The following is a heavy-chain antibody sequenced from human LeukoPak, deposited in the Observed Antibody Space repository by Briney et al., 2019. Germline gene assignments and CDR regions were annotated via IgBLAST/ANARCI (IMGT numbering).Heavy chain of an antibody. Sequence: SETLSLTCAVYGGSFSGYYWSWIRQPPGKGLEWIGEINHSGSTNYNPSLKSRVTISVDTSKNQSSLKLSSVTAADTAVYYCARGVAVAGTDYFDYWGQGTLVTVSS. J-gene: IGHJ4*02. CDR1: GGSFSGYY. V-gene: IGHV4-34*01. CDR3: ARGVAVAGTDYFDY. CDR2: INHSGST. D-gene: IGHD6-19*01.